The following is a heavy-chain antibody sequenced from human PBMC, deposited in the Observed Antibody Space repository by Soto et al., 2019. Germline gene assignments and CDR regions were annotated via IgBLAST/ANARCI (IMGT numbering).Heavy chain of an antibody. V-gene: IGHV3-64*01. J-gene: IGHJ3*02. CDR2: ISSNGGST. D-gene: IGHD3-3*01. CDR3: ARTVLRFLEWLRDDAFDI. CDR1: GFTFSSYA. Sequence: GSLRLSCAASGFTFSSYAMHWVRQAPEKGLEYVSAISSNGGSTYYANSVKGRFTISRDNSKNTLYLQMGSLRAEDMAVYYCARTVLRFLEWLRDDAFDIWGQGTMVTVSS.